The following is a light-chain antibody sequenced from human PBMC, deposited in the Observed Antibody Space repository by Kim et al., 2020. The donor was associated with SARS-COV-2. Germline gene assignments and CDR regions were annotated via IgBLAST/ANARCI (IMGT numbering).Light chain of an antibody. CDR3: YSYGGGYTWV. J-gene: IGLJ3*02. CDR2: DVS. Sequence: GQSVPISCTGTSSDVGAYKYVSWYQQHPGKAPKFIIYDVSERPSGVPDRFSGSKSGNTASLTISGLQAEDEADYYCYSYGGGYTWVFGGGTQLTVL. CDR1: SSDVGAYKY. V-gene: IGLV2-11*01.